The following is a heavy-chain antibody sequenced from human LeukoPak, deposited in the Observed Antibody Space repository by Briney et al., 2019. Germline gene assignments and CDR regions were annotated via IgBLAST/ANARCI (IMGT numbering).Heavy chain of an antibody. CDR3: ARLLWDSSAFDI. Sequence: SETLSLTCTVSGGSISSSSYYWGWIRQPPGKGLEWIGSIYYSGSTYYNPSLKSRVTTSVDTSKNQFSLKLSSVTAADTAVYYCARLLWDSSAFDIWGQGKVVTVSS. CDR1: GGSISSSSYY. D-gene: IGHD3-22*01. V-gene: IGHV4-39*01. J-gene: IGHJ3*02. CDR2: IYYSGST.